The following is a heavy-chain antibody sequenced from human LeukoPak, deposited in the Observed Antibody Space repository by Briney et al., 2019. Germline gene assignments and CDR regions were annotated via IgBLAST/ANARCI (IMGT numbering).Heavy chain of an antibody. V-gene: IGHV3-15*07. D-gene: IGHD3-16*01. CDR3: TPEYFGGFEY. CDR2: VKNRGDGRTT. J-gene: IGHJ4*02. CDR1: TFTKAW. Sequence: GGSLRLSWVASTFTKAWMNWVRRAPGKGVEWVGRVKNRGDGRTTDYAAPVKGRFTISRDDSKRTVYLQLNSLKTEDTAVYFCTPEYFGGFEYWGQGTLVTVSS.